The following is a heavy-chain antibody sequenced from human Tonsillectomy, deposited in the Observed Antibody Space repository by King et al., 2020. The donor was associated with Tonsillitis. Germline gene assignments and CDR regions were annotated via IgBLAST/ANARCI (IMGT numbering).Heavy chain of an antibody. CDR1: GFTFSSVW. CDR2: INSYWCST. Sequence: VQLVESGGGLVQPGGSLRLSCAPSGFTFSSVWMHWVRQAPGKGLVWVSRINSYWCSTNYADFVKGRFTISRDKAKNTLYLQMNSLRADDTSVYYCARDYCSSTSCFLDFWGQGTLVTVSS. D-gene: IGHD2-2*01. V-gene: IGHV3-74*01. J-gene: IGHJ4*02. CDR3: ARDYCSSTSCFLDF.